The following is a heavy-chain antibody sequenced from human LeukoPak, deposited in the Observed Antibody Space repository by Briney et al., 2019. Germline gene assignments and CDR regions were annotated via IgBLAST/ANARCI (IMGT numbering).Heavy chain of an antibody. D-gene: IGHD4/OR15-4a*01. CDR1: GFSFSIYW. J-gene: IGHJ4*02. Sequence: PGGSLRLSCAASGFSFSIYWMSWIRQTPGKGLEYVANIESNGGDKYYVDSVKGRFTISRDNAKNSLYLQMNSLRAEDTAVYYCARDDYGGLDYWGQGTLVTVSS. CDR3: ARDDYGGLDY. V-gene: IGHV3-7*01. CDR2: IESNGGDK.